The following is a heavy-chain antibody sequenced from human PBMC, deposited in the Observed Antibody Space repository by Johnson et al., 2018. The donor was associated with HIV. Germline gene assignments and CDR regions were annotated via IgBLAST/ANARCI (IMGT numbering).Heavy chain of an antibody. CDR1: GFTFSSYA. V-gene: IGHV3-30*04. CDR3: AKDRHYTTFNAFDI. CDR2: ISYDGSNK. Sequence: QVRLVESGGGVVQPGGSLRLSCAASGFTFSSYAMHWVRQAPGKGLEWVAVISYDGSNKYYADSVKGRFTISRDNSKNTMYLQMNSLTGEDTAVYYCAKDRHYTTFNAFDIWGQGTMVTVSS. J-gene: IGHJ3*02. D-gene: IGHD4-11*01.